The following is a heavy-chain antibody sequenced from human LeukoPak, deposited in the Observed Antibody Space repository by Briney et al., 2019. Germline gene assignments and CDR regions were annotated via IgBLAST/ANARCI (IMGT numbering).Heavy chain of an antibody. D-gene: IGHD3-9*01. CDR2: IYYSGST. V-gene: IGHV4-39*02. J-gene: IGHJ4*02. CDR1: GGSISSSSYY. Sequence: SETLSLTCTVSGGSISSSSYYWGWIRQPPGKGLEWIGSIYYSGSTYYNPSLKSRVTISVDTSKNQFSLKLSSVTAADTAVYYCARENYDILTGYYIPKGYSSGWYAGYWGQGTLVTVSS. CDR3: ARENYDILTGYYIPKGYSSGWYAGY.